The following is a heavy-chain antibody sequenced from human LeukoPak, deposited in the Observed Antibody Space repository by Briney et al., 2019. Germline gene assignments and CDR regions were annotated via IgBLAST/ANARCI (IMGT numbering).Heavy chain of an antibody. D-gene: IGHD3-22*01. CDR2: ISNDGINK. CDR3: ANENYYGSSGYPDH. CDR1: GFTFSSYG. J-gene: IGHJ5*02. Sequence: GRSLRLSCAASGFTFSSYGMHWVPHAPGRGLEWVALISNDGINKYCTDTVKGRFTISRDNSKNTLYLQKNSLRAEDTAVYYCANENYYGSSGYPDHWGQGTLVTVSS. V-gene: IGHV3-30*18.